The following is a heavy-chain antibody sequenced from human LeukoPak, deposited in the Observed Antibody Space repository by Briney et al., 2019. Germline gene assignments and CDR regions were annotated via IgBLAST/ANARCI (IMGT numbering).Heavy chain of an antibody. CDR3: ARDRAVIKVDY. J-gene: IGHJ4*02. CDR2: ISSSSSYI. Sequence: GGSLRLSCAASGFTFSSYSMNWVRQAPGKGLEWVSSISSSSSYIYYADSVKGRFTISRDNAKNSLYLQMNSLRAEDTAVYYCARDRAVIKVDYWGKGTLVTVSS. CDR1: GFTFSSYS. D-gene: IGHD2/OR15-2a*01. V-gene: IGHV3-21*01.